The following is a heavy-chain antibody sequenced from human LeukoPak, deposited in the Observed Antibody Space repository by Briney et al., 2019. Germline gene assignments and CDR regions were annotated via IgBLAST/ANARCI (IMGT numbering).Heavy chain of an antibody. J-gene: IGHJ4*02. V-gene: IGHV1-46*01. CDR1: GYTFTTYY. CDR2: FNASGGST. CDR3: ARDPGSYGPSYYFDY. D-gene: IGHD5-18*01. Sequence: ASVKVSCKASGYTFTTYYMHWVRQAPGRGLEWMGIFNASGGSTSYAQKFQGRVTMTRDTSTSTVYMELSSLRSEDTAVYSCARDPGSYGPSYYFDYWGQGTLVTVSS.